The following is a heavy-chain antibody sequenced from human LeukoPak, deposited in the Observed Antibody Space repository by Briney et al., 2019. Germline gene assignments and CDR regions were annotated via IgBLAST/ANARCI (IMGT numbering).Heavy chain of an antibody. CDR3: AKDRGRVRGVPIDAFDI. J-gene: IGHJ3*02. CDR2: ISGSGGST. CDR1: GFTFSNSA. D-gene: IGHD3-10*01. V-gene: IGHV3-23*01. Sequence: GGSLRLSCAASGFTFSNSAMSWVRQAPGKGLEWVSAISGSGGSTYYADSVKGRFTVSRDNSKNTLYLQMNSLRAEDTAVYYCAKDRGRVRGVPIDAFDIWGQGTMVTVSS.